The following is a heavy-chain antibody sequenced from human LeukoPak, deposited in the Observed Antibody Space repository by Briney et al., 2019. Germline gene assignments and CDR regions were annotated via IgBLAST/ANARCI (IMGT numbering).Heavy chain of an antibody. CDR3: ARDKMGATFDY. CDR2: ISYDGSNK. D-gene: IGHD1-26*01. V-gene: IGHV3-30-3*01. Sequence: GGSLRLSCAASGFTFSSYAMHWVRQAPGKGLERAAVISYDGSNKYYADSVKGRFTISRDNSKNTLYLQMNSRRAEDTAVYYCARDKMGATFDYGGQGTLVTVSS. J-gene: IGHJ4*02. CDR1: GFTFSSYA.